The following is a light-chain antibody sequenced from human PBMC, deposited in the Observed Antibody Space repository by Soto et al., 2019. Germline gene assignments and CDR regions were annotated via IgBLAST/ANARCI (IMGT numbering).Light chain of an antibody. J-gene: IGLJ2*01. CDR1: SSDVGGYNY. V-gene: IGLV2-14*03. CDR3: RAYTSLRALGV. Sequence: QSALTQPASVSGSPGQSITISCTGTSSDVGGYNYVSWYQQHPGKAPKLIIYDVSDRPPGVSDRFSGSKSGNTASLTISGPQAEEEPDYYCRAYTSLRALGVFGGGTKLTVL. CDR2: DVS.